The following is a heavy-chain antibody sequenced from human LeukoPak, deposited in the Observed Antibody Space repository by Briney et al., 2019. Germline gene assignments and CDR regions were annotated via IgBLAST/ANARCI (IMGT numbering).Heavy chain of an antibody. J-gene: IGHJ4*02. Sequence: PGGSLRLSCAASGFIVKTNYMSWVRQAPGEGLEWVSILYSGGDTYYADSVKGRFTISRDNSKSTLYLQMNSLRAEDSALYYCAKVRVGTSDCFDYWGQGTLVTVSS. D-gene: IGHD5-12*01. CDR1: GFIVKTNY. V-gene: IGHV3-53*01. CDR2: LYSGGDT. CDR3: AKVRVGTSDCFDY.